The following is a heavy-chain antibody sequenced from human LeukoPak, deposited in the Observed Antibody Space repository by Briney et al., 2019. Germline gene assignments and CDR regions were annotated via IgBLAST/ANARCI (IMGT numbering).Heavy chain of an antibody. CDR1: GFTFSDRY. V-gene: IGHV3-72*01. Sequence: GGSLRLSCVVSGFTFSDRYMDGVRQAPGKGLEWVARSRNRANRYTTEYAASVKGRFTISRDDSKNSLYLQMNFLKTEDTAVYYCARGNDYDWRSFDCWGQGTLVTVSS. D-gene: IGHD4-17*01. CDR3: ARGNDYDWRSFDC. CDR2: SRNRANRYTT. J-gene: IGHJ4*02.